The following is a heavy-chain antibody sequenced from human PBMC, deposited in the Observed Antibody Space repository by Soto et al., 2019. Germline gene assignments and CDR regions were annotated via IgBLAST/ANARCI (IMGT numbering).Heavy chain of an antibody. CDR1: GFTVSSTNY. D-gene: IGHD6-13*01. J-gene: IGHJ4*02. CDR2: IYSGGTT. V-gene: IGHV3-53*01. CDR3: ARVAQQRCFDY. Sequence: GGSLRLSCVVSGFTVSSTNYMSWVRQAPGKGLEWVSVIYSGGTTYYADSVKGRFTISRDNSKNTLYLQMNSLRAEDTAVYYCARVAQQRCFDYWGQGTLVTVSS.